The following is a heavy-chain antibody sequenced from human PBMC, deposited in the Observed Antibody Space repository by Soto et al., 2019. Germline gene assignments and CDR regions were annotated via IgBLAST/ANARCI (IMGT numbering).Heavy chain of an antibody. CDR2: ISGSGGST. J-gene: IGHJ4*02. V-gene: IGHV3-23*01. Sequence: PGGSLRLSCAASGFTVSSNYMSWVRQAPGKGLEWVSAISGSGGSTYYADSVKGRFTISRDNSKNTLYLQMNSLRAEDTAVYYCAKAARLSPVNPFDYWGQGTLITVSS. CDR1: GFTVSSNY. D-gene: IGHD4-17*01. CDR3: AKAARLSPVNPFDY.